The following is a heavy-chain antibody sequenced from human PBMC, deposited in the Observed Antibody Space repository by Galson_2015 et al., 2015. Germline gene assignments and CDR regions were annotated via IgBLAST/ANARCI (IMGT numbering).Heavy chain of an antibody. D-gene: IGHD2-15*01. J-gene: IGHJ4*02. V-gene: IGHV3-30*03. CDR1: GFTFSSYG. CDR3: ASGKYGGSGPFDY. Sequence: SLRLSCAASGFTFSSYGMHCVRQAPGKGLEWVAGISYDGNKIYYVESVKGRFTISRDNSKNTLYLQMNSLRAEDTAVYYCASGKYGGSGPFDYWGQGTLVTVSS. CDR2: ISYDGNKI.